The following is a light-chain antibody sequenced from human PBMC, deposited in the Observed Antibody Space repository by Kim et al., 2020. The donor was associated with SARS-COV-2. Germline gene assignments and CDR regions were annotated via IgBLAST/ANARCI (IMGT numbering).Light chain of an antibody. V-gene: IGKV1-5*01. Sequence: DIQMTQSPSTLSASVGDRVSITCRASQDVSRWLAWYQQKPGKAPKLLIYDASTVESGVPSRFSGSGSGTEFTLTISSLQPDDFATYYCQQHASYAITFGQGTRVEIK. CDR3: QQHASYAIT. CDR1: QDVSRW. CDR2: DAS. J-gene: IGKJ5*01.